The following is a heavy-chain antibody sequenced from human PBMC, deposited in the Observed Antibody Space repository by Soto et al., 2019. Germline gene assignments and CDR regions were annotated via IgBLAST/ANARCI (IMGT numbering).Heavy chain of an antibody. CDR1: VFTFRSYT. D-gene: IGHD2-15*01. CDR2: IRGFGPYT. J-gene: IGHJ6*02. Sequence: PGGSLRLSCVASVFTFRSYTMNWVRQAPGKGLEWVSAIRGFGPYTFYADSVKGRFTISRDNAKNSLYLQMNSLRAEDTAVYYCARDRGYDAHDYYYNAMEVWGQGTMVTVSS. CDR3: ARDRGYDAHDYYYNAMEV. V-gene: IGHV3-21*01.